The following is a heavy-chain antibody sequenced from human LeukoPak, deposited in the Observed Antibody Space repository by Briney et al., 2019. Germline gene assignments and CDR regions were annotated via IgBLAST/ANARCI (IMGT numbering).Heavy chain of an antibody. D-gene: IGHD3-22*01. CDR3: ARDPYSGGYSDYYYYYMDV. CDR2: IRSGSTTI. Sequence: GGSLTLSCEASGFSFSDYYMTWIRQPPGKGLEWIAYIRSGSTTIYYADSVKGRFTISRDNAKNSLYLEMNSLRVDDTAVYYCARDPYSGGYSDYYYYYMDVWGRGTTVTVSS. V-gene: IGHV3-11*04. J-gene: IGHJ6*03. CDR1: GFSFSDYY.